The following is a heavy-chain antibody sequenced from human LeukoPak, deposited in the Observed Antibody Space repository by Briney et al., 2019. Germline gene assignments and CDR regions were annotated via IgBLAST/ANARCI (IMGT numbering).Heavy chain of an antibody. Sequence: GGSLRLSCAASGFTFSTYNMNWVRQAPGKGLEWVSCISGTSSHIHYADSVKGRFTISRDNVKSVLCLQMNSLRAEDTAVYYCARWASNSHDSWGQGTLVTVSS. D-gene: IGHD4-11*01. CDR2: ISGTSSHI. CDR1: GFTFSTYN. J-gene: IGHJ4*02. CDR3: ARWASNSHDS. V-gene: IGHV3-21*01.